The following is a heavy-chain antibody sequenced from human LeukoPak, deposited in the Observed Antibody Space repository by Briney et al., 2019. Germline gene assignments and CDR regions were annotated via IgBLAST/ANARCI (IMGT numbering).Heavy chain of an antibody. D-gene: IGHD3-22*01. CDR1: GFTVSSNY. CDR3: ARETYYYDSSGYYGSFDI. CDR2: IYSGGST. V-gene: IGHV3-53*01. J-gene: IGHJ3*02. Sequence: GGSLRLSCAASGFTVSSNYMSWVRQAPGKGLEWVSVIYSGGSTYYADSVKGRFTISRDNSKNTLYLQMNSLRAEDTAVYYCARETYYYDSSGYYGSFDIRGQGTMVTVSS.